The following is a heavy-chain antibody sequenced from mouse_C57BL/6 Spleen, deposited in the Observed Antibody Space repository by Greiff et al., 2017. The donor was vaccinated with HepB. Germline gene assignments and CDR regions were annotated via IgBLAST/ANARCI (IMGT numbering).Heavy chain of an antibody. Sequence: EVQLQQSGPELVKPGASVKIPCKASGYTFTDYNMDWVKQSHGKSLEWIGDINPNNGGTIYNQKFKGKATLTVDKSSSTAYMELRSLTSEDTAVYYCARRRDGVYYYAMDYWGQGTSVTVSS. CDR2: INPNNGGT. V-gene: IGHV1-18*01. CDR3: ARRRDGVYYYAMDY. CDR1: GYTFTDYN. D-gene: IGHD2-3*01. J-gene: IGHJ4*01.